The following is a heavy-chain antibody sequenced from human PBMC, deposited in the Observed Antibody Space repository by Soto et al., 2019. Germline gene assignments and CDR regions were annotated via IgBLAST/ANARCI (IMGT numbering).Heavy chain of an antibody. V-gene: IGHV4-31*03. CDR1: GGSISSGGYF. Sequence: PSETLSLTCTVSGGSISSGGYFWSWIRQHPGKGLEWIGFIYYSGSTYYNPSLKSRVTISVDTSKNQFSLKLSSVTAADTAVYYCAREGAAPYYYYGMDVGGQGTTVTVSS. D-gene: IGHD6-6*01. CDR3: AREGAAPYYYYGMDV. J-gene: IGHJ6*02. CDR2: IYYSGST.